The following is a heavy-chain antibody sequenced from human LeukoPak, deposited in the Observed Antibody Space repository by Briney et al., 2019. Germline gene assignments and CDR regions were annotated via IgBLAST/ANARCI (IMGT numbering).Heavy chain of an antibody. D-gene: IGHD1-26*01. V-gene: IGHV4-59*08. CDR2: IYYSGST. CDR1: GGSISSYY. J-gene: IGHJ4*02. CDR3: ARHVLANSYFDY. Sequence: SETLSLTCTVSGGSISSYYWSWIRQPPGKGLEWIGYIYYSGSTNYNPSLKSRVTISVDTSKNQFSLKLSSVTAADTAVYYCARHVLANSYFDYWGQGTPVTVSS.